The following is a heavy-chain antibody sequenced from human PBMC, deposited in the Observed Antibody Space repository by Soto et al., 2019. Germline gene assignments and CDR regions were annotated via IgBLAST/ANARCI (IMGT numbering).Heavy chain of an antibody. D-gene: IGHD3-16*01. CDR2: IYHRGSN. CDR1: GGSISSNNW. V-gene: IGHV4-4*02. Sequence: QVQLQESGPGLVKPSGTLSLTCAVSGGSISSNNWCSWVRQPPGEGLEWIGEIYHRGSNNYTPSLQRRLTISVDKSKNQFSQKLSSVTAADTAVFYCARGLILDYWGQGTLVTVSS. CDR3: ARGLILDY. J-gene: IGHJ4*01.